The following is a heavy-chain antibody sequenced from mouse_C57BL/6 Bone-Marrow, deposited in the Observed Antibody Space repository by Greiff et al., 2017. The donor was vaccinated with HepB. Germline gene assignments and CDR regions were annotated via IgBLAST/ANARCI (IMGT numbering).Heavy chain of an antibody. Sequence: EVKLMESGEGLVKPGGSLKLSCAASGFTFSSYAMSWVRQTPEKRLEWVAYISSGGDYIYYADTVKGRFTISRDNARNTLYLQMSSLKSEDTAMYYCTREDITTVVARDAMDYWGQGTSVTVSS. CDR3: TREDITTVVARDAMDY. CDR1: GFTFSSYA. V-gene: IGHV5-9-1*02. J-gene: IGHJ4*01. CDR2: ISSGGDYI. D-gene: IGHD1-1*01.